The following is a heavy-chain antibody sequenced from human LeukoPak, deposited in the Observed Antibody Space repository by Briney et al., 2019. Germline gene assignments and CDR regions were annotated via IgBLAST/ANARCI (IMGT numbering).Heavy chain of an antibody. V-gene: IGHV3-53*01. CDR3: ATATVRQIFDY. Sequence: GGSLRLSCAASEFTVSSNYMSWVRQAPGKGLEWVSVIYPGGSTYYADSVKDRFTISRDNSKNTLYLQMNSLRPEDTAMYYCATATVRQIFDYWGQGTLVTVSS. J-gene: IGHJ4*02. CDR1: EFTVSSNY. CDR2: IYPGGST.